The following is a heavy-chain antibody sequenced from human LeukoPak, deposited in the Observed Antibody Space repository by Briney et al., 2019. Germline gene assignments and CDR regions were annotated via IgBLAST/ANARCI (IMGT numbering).Heavy chain of an antibody. CDR2: ISNRGDNI. CDR1: GFTLIDNY. D-gene: IGHD1-26*01. CDR3: VRGGFYWFDP. Sequence: PGGSLRLSCAASGFTLIDNYMPWIRQAPGKGLEWVSSISNRGDNIYYADSVKGRFSISRDNAKNSLYLQMNDLRVDDTAVYYCVRGGFYWFDPWGQGTLVTVSS. J-gene: IGHJ5*02. V-gene: IGHV3-11*01.